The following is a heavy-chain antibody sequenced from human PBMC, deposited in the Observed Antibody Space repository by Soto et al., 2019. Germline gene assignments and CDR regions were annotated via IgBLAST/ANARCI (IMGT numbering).Heavy chain of an antibody. CDR2: IYWDDDK. J-gene: IGHJ6*02. CDR1: GFSLSTSGVG. V-gene: IGHV2-5*02. CDR3: AHHGYYSYGLDV. Sequence: QITLKESGPTLVKPTQTLMLTCTFSGFSLSTSGVGVGWIRQPPGKALEWLALIYWDDDKRYSPSLKGRLTISKDTSRNQVVLTMTNMDPVDTATYYCAHHGYYSYGLDVWGQGTTVTVSS.